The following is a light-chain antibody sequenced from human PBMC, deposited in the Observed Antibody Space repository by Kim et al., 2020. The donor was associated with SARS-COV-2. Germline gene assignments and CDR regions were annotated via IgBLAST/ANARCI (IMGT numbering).Light chain of an antibody. J-gene: IGLJ3*02. CDR2: VHSDGNH. V-gene: IGLV4-69*01. CDR3: QTWGTGIQV. CDR1: SGHSSYV. Sequence: QPVLTQPPSASASLGASVKLTCTLSSGHSSYVIAWHQQQPDKGPQYLMKVHSDGNHIKGDGIPDRFSGSSSGAERYLTISSLQSEDEADYYCQTWGTGIQVFGGGTQLTVL.